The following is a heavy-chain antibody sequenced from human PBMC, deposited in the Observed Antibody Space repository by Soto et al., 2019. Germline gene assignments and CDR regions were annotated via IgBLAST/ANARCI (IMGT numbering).Heavy chain of an antibody. Sequence: QVQLQESGPGLVKPSGTLSLTCAVSSGSISSSNWWSWVRQPPGKGLEWIGEIYHSGSTNYNPSLKSGVTISVDKSQNQFSLKLSSVTAADTAVYYCARFTVRGVHFDYWGQGTLVTVSS. J-gene: IGHJ4*02. V-gene: IGHV4-4*02. CDR3: ARFTVRGVHFDY. CDR2: IYHSGST. D-gene: IGHD3-10*01. CDR1: SGSISSSNW.